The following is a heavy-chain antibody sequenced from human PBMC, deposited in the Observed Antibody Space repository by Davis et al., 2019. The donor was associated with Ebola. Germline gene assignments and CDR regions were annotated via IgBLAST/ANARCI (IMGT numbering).Heavy chain of an antibody. V-gene: IGHV4-61*01. CDR1: AGSVSSGSYY. D-gene: IGHD5-12*01. Sequence: MPSETLSLTCTVSAGSVSSGSYYWSWIRQPPGKGLEWIGHIYYSESTNYNPSPKSRVTISVDTSKNQFSLKLSSVTAADTAVYYCARAGWLNHTVDYWGQGTLVTVSS. CDR3: ARAGWLNHTVDY. J-gene: IGHJ4*02. CDR2: IYYSEST.